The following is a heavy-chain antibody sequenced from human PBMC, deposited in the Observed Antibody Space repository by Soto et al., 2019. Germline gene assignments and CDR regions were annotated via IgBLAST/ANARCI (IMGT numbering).Heavy chain of an antibody. CDR1: GFTFSSYG. Sequence: QVQLVESGGGVVQPGRSLRLSCAASGFTFSSYGMHWVRQAPGKGLEWVAVIWYDGSNKYYADSVKGRFTISRDNSKNTLYLPMHILSAEDTAVYYWARAVNWTRSYYYYYCMDVWGQGTTVTVSS. V-gene: IGHV3-33*01. CDR3: ARAVNWTRSYYYYYCMDV. CDR2: IWYDGSNK. D-gene: IGHD1-20*01. J-gene: IGHJ6*02.